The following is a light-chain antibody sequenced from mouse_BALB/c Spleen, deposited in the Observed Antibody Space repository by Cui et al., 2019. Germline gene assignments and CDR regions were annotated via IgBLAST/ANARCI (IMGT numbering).Light chain of an antibody. J-gene: IGKJ1*01. CDR3: QQWSSNPWT. V-gene: IGKV4-68*01. CDR1: SSVSY. Sequence: QIVLTQSPALMSASPGEKVTMTCSASSSVSYMYWYQQKPRSSPKPWIYLTSNLASGVPARFSGSGSGTSYSLTISSMEAEDAATYYCQQWSSNPWTFGGGTKLENK. CDR2: LTS.